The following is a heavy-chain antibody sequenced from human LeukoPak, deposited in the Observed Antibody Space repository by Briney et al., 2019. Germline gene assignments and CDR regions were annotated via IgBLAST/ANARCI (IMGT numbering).Heavy chain of an antibody. J-gene: IGHJ4*02. V-gene: IGHV1-24*01. Sequence: GASVKVSCKVSGYXLTELSIHWVRQAPGKGLEWMGGFDPEDGETIYAQKFQGRVTMTEDTSTDTAYMELSSLRSEDTAVYYCATYDPTNTDSSSYDYWGQGTLVTVSS. D-gene: IGHD6-13*01. CDR1: GYXLTELS. CDR2: FDPEDGET. CDR3: ATYDPTNTDSSSYDY.